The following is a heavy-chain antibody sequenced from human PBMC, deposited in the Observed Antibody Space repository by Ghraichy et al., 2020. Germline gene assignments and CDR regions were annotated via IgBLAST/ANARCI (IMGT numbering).Heavy chain of an antibody. CDR2: ISGSGGST. V-gene: IGHV3-23*01. D-gene: IGHD5-18*01. CDR3: AKIDLPSTAMGVGYYYGIGV. Sequence: GGSLRLSCAASGFTFSSYAMSWVRQAPGKGLEWVSAISGSGGSTYYADSVKGRFTISRDNSKNTLYLQMNSLRAEDTAVYYCAKIDLPSTAMGVGYYYGIGVWGQGTTVTVSS. CDR1: GFTFSSYA. J-gene: IGHJ6*02.